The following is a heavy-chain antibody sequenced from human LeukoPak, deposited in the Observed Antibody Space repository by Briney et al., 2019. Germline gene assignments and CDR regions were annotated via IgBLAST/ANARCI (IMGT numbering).Heavy chain of an antibody. CDR3: ARDFSSSSTVYYYYYMDV. D-gene: IGHD6-6*01. V-gene: IGHV4-4*07. J-gene: IGHJ6*03. CDR1: GVSIRSYY. CDR2: ISYSGTT. Sequence: SETLSLTCTVSGVSIRSYYWSWIRQPAGKGLEWIGTISYSGTTYYSPSLKSRVTISLDTSKNQFSLKLSSVTAADTAIYYCARDFSSSSTVYYYYYMDVWGKGTTVTVSS.